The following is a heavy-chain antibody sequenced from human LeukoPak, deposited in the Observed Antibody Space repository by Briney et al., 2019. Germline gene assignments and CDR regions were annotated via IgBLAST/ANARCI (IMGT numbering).Heavy chain of an antibody. CDR2: IIPIFGTA. J-gene: IGHJ6*02. Sequence: SVEVSCKASGGTFSSYAISWVRQAPGQGLEWMGGIIPIFGTANYAQKFQGRVTITADESTSTAYMELSSLRSEDTAVYYCARVHLGMVRKNRFPYYYYYGMDVWGQGTTVTVSS. D-gene: IGHD3-10*01. CDR1: GGTFSSYA. CDR3: ARVHLGMVRKNRFPYYYYYGMDV. V-gene: IGHV1-69*13.